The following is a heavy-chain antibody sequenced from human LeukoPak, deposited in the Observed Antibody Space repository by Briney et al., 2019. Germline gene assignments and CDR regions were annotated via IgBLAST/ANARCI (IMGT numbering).Heavy chain of an antibody. CDR1: GGSISSYL. V-gene: IGHV4-4*07. CDR3: ARRLSSWYAFDY. Sequence: PSETLSLTCTVSGGSISSYLWTWIRQPAGKGLEWIGRIYSSGSTNYNPSLMSRVAMSVDTSKNHSSLNLTSVTAADTAVYYCARRLSSWYAFDYWGQGTLVTVSS. CDR2: IYSSGST. J-gene: IGHJ4*02. D-gene: IGHD6-13*01.